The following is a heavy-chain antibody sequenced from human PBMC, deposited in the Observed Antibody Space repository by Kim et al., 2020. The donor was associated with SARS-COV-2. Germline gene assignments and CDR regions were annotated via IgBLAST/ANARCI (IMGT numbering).Heavy chain of an antibody. CDR2: IKSKTDGGTT. V-gene: IGHV3-15*01. Sequence: GGSLRLSCAASGFTFSNAWMSWVRQAPGKGLEWVGRIKSKTDGGTTDYAAPVKGRCTISRDDSKNTLYLQMNSLKTEDTAVYYCTTDQVLRYFDWLLYYFDYWGQGTLVTVSS. CDR3: TTDQVLRYFDWLLYYFDY. J-gene: IGHJ4*02. CDR1: GFTFSNAW. D-gene: IGHD3-9*01.